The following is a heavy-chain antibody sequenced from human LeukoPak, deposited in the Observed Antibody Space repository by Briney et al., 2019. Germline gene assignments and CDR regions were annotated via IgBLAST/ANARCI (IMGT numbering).Heavy chain of an antibody. V-gene: IGHV3-11*06. CDR2: ISWDSSYT. J-gene: IGHJ3*02. CDR1: GFTFSDYY. Sequence: GGSLRLSCAASGFTFSDYYMSWIRQAPGRGLEWVSYISWDSSYTSYADSVKGRFTVSRDNAQKSLYLQMNSLRAEDTAVYYCARESTMIGDAFDIWGQGTMVTVSS. D-gene: IGHD3-22*01. CDR3: ARESTMIGDAFDI.